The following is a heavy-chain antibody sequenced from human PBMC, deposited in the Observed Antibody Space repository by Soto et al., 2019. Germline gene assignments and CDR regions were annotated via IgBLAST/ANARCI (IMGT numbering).Heavy chain of an antibody. V-gene: IGHV3-30-3*01. CDR1: GFTFSSYA. CDR2: ISYDGSNK. D-gene: IGHD5-18*01. CDR3: ARNAAMVTGAFDI. J-gene: IGHJ3*02. Sequence: PGGSLRLSCAASGFTFSSYAMHWVHQAPGKGLEWVAVISYDGSNKYYADSVKGRFTISRDNSKNTLYLQMNSLRAEDTAVYYCARNAAMVTGAFDIWGQGTMVTVSS.